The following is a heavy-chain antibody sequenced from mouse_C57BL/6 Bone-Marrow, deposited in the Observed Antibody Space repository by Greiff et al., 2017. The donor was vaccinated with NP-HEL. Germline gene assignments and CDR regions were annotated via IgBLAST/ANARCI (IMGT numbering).Heavy chain of an antibody. D-gene: IGHD1-1*01. V-gene: IGHV1-55*01. Sequence: QVQLQQSGAELVKPGASVKMSCKASGYTFTSYWITWVKQRPGQGLEWIGDIYPGSGGTNYNEKFKSKATLTVDTSSSTAYMQLSSLTSEDSAVYYCARSATTVVAPYAMDYWGQGTSVTVSS. CDR1: GYTFTSYW. CDR2: IYPGSGGT. J-gene: IGHJ4*01. CDR3: ARSATTVVAPYAMDY.